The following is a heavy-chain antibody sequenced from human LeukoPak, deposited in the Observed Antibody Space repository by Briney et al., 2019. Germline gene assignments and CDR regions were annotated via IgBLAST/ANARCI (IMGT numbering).Heavy chain of an antibody. V-gene: IGHV3-30*02. J-gene: IGHJ4*02. CDR3: VLRFAALGYFDY. Sequence: GGSLRLSCAASGFTFSSYGMHWVRQAPGKGLEWVSFIRYDGSDKYYADSVRGRFTISRDNSKNTLYLQMNSLRAEDTAVYYCVLRFAALGYFDYWGQGNLVTGSS. CDR2: IRYDGSDK. CDR1: GFTFSSYG. D-gene: IGHD2-21*01.